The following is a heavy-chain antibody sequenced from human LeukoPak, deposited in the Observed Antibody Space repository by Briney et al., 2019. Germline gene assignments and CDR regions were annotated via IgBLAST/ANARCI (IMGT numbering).Heavy chain of an antibody. J-gene: IGHJ4*02. CDR1: GFTFSTYG. CDR3: ARDPSFGYYGSGSYFDY. CDR2: ISYDGSTK. V-gene: IGHV3-30*03. D-gene: IGHD3-10*01. Sequence: GGSLRLSCTASGFTFSTYGMHWVRQAPGKGLEWVTLISYDGSTKYYSDSVKGRFTVSRDNSKNTLYVQMNSLRAEDTAVYYCARDPSFGYYGSGSYFDYWGQGTLVTVSS.